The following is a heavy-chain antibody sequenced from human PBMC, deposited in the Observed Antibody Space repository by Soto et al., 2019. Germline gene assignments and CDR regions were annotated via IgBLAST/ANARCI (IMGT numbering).Heavy chain of an antibody. D-gene: IGHD6-13*01. Sequence: PGGSLRLSCAASGFTVSSNYMSWVRQAPGKGLEWVSVIYSGGSTYYADSVKGRFTISRDNSKNTLYLQMNSLRAEDTAVYYCARGQRQLVEYYYYGMEVWGQGTTVTVSS. CDR3: ARGQRQLVEYYYYGMEV. CDR2: IYSGGST. J-gene: IGHJ6*02. V-gene: IGHV3-66*01. CDR1: GFTVSSNY.